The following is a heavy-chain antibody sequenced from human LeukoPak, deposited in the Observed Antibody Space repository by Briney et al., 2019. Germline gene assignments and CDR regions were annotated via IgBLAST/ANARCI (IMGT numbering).Heavy chain of an antibody. CDR1: GYTFTGYC. J-gene: IGHJ4*02. V-gene: IGHV1-2*02. D-gene: IGHD2-2*01. Sequence: ASVKVSCKASGYTFTGYCMHWVRQAPGQGLEWMGWINPNSGGTNYAQKFQGRVTMTRDTSISTAYMELSRLRSDDTAVYYCARGSLGYCSSTSCYPFDYWGQGTLVTVSS. CDR3: ARGSLGYCSSTSCYPFDY. CDR2: INPNSGGT.